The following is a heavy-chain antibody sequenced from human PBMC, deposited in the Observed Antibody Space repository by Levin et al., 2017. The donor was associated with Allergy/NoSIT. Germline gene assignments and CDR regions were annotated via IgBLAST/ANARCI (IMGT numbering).Heavy chain of an antibody. Sequence: GESLKISCAASGFTFSSYGMHWVRQAPGKGLEWVAVIWYDGSNKYYADSVKGRFTISRDNSKNTLYLQMNSLRAEDTAVYYCVRDHSSGWFFDYWGQGTLVTVSS. CDR1: GFTFSSYG. CDR2: IWYDGSNK. CDR3: VRDHSSGWFFDY. J-gene: IGHJ4*02. D-gene: IGHD6-19*01. V-gene: IGHV3-33*01.